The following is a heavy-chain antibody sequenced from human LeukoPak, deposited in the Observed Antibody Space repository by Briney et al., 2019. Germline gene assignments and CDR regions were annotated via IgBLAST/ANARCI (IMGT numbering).Heavy chain of an antibody. CDR1: GYTFTSDY. Sequence: ASVKVSCKASGYTFTSDYMHCVRQAPGQGLEWMGIINPSGGSTSYAQKFQGRVTMTRDTSTSTVYMELSSLRSEDTAVYYCARGGYSYHHFEYWGQGTLVTVSS. J-gene: IGHJ4*02. CDR3: ARGGYSYHHFEY. D-gene: IGHD5-18*01. CDR2: INPSGGST. V-gene: IGHV1-46*01.